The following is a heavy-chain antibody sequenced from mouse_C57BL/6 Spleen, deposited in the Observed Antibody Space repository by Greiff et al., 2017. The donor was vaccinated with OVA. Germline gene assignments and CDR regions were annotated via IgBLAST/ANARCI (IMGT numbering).Heavy chain of an antibody. CDR1: GYAFSSYW. CDR2: IYPGDGDT. CDR3: ARGDYYAMDY. V-gene: IGHV1-80*01. J-gene: IGHJ4*01. Sequence: VMLVESGAELVKPGASVKISCKASGYAFSSYWMNWVKQRPGKGLEWIGQIYPGDGDTNYNGKFKGKATLTADKSSSTAYMQLSSLTSEDSAVYFCARGDYYAMDYWGQGTSVTVSS.